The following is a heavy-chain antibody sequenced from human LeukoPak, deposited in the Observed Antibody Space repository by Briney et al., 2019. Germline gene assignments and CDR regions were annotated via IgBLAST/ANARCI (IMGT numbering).Heavy chain of an antibody. V-gene: IGHV1-2*02. CDR2: IYPSSGAT. CDR3: GTLLSNGPFDY. Sequence: GASVKVSCKASGYTFTGYYMHWVPQAPGQGLEWMGYIYPSSGATKYAQTFQGRVTMTRDTSISTAYMELSGLRSDDTAVYYCGTLLSNGPFDYWGQGSLVTVSS. J-gene: IGHJ4*02. CDR1: GYTFTGYY.